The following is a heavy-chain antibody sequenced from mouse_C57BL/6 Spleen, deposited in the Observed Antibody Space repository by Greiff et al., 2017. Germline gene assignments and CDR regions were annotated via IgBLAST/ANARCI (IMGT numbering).Heavy chain of an antibody. V-gene: IGHV5-4*01. CDR1: GFTFSSYA. J-gene: IGHJ2*01. CDR3: ARDRLTGTGFDY. Sequence: EVQGVESGGGLVKPGGSLKLSCAASGFTFSSYAMSWVRQTPEKRLEWVATISDGGSYTYYPDNVKGRFTISRDNAKNNLYLQMSHLKSEDTAMYYCARDRLTGTGFDYWGQGTTLTVSS. D-gene: IGHD4-1*01. CDR2: ISDGGSYT.